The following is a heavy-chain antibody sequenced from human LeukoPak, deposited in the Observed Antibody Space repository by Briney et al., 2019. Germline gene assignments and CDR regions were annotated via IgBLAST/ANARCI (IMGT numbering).Heavy chain of an antibody. V-gene: IGHV3-30*18. CDR2: ISYDGSNK. D-gene: IGHD6-13*01. CDR1: GFTFSSYG. CDR3: AKADWGIAAAGTDY. J-gene: IGHJ4*02. Sequence: GGSLRLSCAASGFTFSSYGMHWVRQAPGKGLEWVAVISYDGSNKYYADSVKGRFTISRDNSKNTLYLQMNSLRAEDTAVYYCAKADWGIAAAGTDYWGQGTLVTVSS.